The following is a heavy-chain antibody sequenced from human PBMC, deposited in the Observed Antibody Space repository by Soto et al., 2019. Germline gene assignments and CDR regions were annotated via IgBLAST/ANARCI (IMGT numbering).Heavy chain of an antibody. CDR2: IIPIFGTA. Sequence: QVQLVQSGAEVKKPGSSVKVSCKASGGTFSSYAISWVRQAPGQGLEWMGGIIPIFGTANYAQKFQGRVTITADESTSTAYMELSSLRSEDTAVYYCAREEVVVAATSGAFDIWGQGTMVTVSS. CDR3: AREEVVVAATSGAFDI. CDR1: GGTFSSYA. D-gene: IGHD2-15*01. V-gene: IGHV1-69*01. J-gene: IGHJ3*02.